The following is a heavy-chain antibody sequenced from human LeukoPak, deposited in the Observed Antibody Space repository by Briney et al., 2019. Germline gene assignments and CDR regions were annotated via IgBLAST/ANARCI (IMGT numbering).Heavy chain of an antibody. Sequence: ASVRVSCKASGYSFTAFYLHWVRQAPGQGLEWMGWISAYNSNTNYAQKLQGRVTMTTDTSTSTAYMELRSLRSDDTAVYYCARVQLELRYYYYGTDVWGQGTTVTVYS. CDR2: ISAYNSNT. D-gene: IGHD1-7*01. V-gene: IGHV1-18*04. CDR3: ARVQLELRYYYYGTDV. CDR1: GYSFTAFY. J-gene: IGHJ6*02.